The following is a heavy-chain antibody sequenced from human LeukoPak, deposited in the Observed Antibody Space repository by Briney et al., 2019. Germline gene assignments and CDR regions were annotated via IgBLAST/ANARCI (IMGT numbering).Heavy chain of an antibody. CDR3: ARVGGIYGGGFDI. Sequence: PSETLSLTCTVSGGSISSYYWSWIRQPPGKGLEWIGYIYYSGSTNYNPSLKSRVTISVDTSKNQFSLKLSSVTAADTAAYYCARVGGIYGGGFDIWGQGTMVTVSS. CDR1: GGSISSYY. J-gene: IGHJ3*02. CDR2: IYYSGST. D-gene: IGHD1-26*01. V-gene: IGHV4-59*01.